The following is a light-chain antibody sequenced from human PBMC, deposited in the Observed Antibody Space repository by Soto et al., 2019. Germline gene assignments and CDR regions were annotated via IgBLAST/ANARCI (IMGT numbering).Light chain of an antibody. Sequence: DIQVTQSPSSVSASVGDRVTITCRASHDIAGYFAWYQHKPGRTPELLIHGASRLQSGVPARFSGSGSGTDFTLSINSLQPEDFATYYCQQAYSFPITFGQGTRLEIK. V-gene: IGKV1D-12*01. CDR2: GAS. CDR1: HDIAGY. CDR3: QQAYSFPIT. J-gene: IGKJ5*01.